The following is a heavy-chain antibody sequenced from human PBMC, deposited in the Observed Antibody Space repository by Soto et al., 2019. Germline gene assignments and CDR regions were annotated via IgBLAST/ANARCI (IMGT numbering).Heavy chain of an antibody. CDR3: ARVASDYINSVDH. CDR1: GFTFNAYA. CDR2: IGGSGGNR. Sequence: DVQLLESGGGLVQQGGSLRLSCAASGFTFNAYAMTWVRQAPGKGLEWVSAIGGSGGNRYYAGSVRGRFTISRDNSKDTVDLQMNSLRVEDTAVHYCARVASDYINSVDHWGQGILVSVSS. V-gene: IGHV3-23*01. D-gene: IGHD4-4*01. J-gene: IGHJ4*02.